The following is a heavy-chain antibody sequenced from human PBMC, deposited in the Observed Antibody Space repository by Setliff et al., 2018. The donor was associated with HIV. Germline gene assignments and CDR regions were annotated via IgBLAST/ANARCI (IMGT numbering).Heavy chain of an antibody. Sequence: SETLSLTCAVSGGSISSNWWSWVRQSPGKGLEWIGEIYHSGSTHYNPSLQSRVTISVDKSKSQFSLKLNSVTAADTAVYYCASGEPYYYDSTGYSGNYFDYWGQGTLVTVSS. V-gene: IGHV4-4*02. CDR2: IYHSGST. CDR3: ASGEPYYYDSTGYSGNYFDY. J-gene: IGHJ4*02. CDR1: GGSISSNW. D-gene: IGHD3-22*01.